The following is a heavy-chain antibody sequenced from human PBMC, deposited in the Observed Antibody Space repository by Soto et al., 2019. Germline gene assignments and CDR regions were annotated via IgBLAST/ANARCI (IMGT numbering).Heavy chain of an antibody. CDR2: ISSSSSTI. CDR1: GFTFSSYS. V-gene: IGHV3-48*02. CDR3: ARDRWELLLLSAGCCWYFDL. Sequence: EVQLVESGGGLVQPGGSLRLSCAASGFTFSSYSMNWVRQAPGKGLEWVSYISSSSSTIYYADSVKGRFTISRDNAKNSLYLQMNSLRDEDTAVYYCARDRWELLLLSAGCCWYFDLWGRGTLVTVSS. D-gene: IGHD1-26*01. J-gene: IGHJ2*01.